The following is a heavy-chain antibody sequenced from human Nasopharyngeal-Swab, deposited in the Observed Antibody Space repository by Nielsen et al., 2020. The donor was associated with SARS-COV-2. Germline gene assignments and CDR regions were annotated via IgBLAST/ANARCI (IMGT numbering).Heavy chain of an antibody. Sequence: LSLTCAASGFTFSSYAMSWVRQAPGKGLEWVSAISGSGGSTYYADSVKGRFTISRDNSKNTLYLQMNSLRAEDTAVYYCAKYYGDYPYYYYYMDVWGKGTTVTVSS. D-gene: IGHD4-17*01. V-gene: IGHV3-23*01. CDR2: ISGSGGST. CDR3: AKYYGDYPYYYYYMDV. CDR1: GFTFSSYA. J-gene: IGHJ6*03.